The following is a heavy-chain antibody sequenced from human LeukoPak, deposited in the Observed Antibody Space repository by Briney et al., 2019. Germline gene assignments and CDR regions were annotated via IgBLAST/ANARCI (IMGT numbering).Heavy chain of an antibody. CDR3: ARVTVYGSGSYYNVDAFDI. Sequence: SETLSLTCAVSGGSFSGYYWSWIRQPPGKGLEWIGEINHSGSTNYNPSLKSRVTISVDTSKNQFSLKLSSVTAADTAVYYCARVTVYGSGSYYNVDAFDIWGQGTMVTVSS. J-gene: IGHJ3*02. CDR1: GGSFSGYY. V-gene: IGHV4-34*01. CDR2: INHSGST. D-gene: IGHD3-10*01.